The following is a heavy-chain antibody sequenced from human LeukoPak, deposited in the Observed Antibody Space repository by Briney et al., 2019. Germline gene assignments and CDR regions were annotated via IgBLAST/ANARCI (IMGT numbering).Heavy chain of an antibody. J-gene: IGHJ4*02. CDR2: IFGSGGSP. CDR1: GFIFGSHA. V-gene: IGHV3-23*01. Sequence: PGGSLRLSCEASGFIFGSHAMYWVRQAPGKGLEWVAGIFGSGGSPHYADSVKGRFTISRDNSRNTVYLQINSLRADDTAVYYCGKTTVGYSSGQKPAWPVDYWGQGTLVTVSS. CDR3: GKTTVGYSSGQKPAWPVDY. D-gene: IGHD5-18*01.